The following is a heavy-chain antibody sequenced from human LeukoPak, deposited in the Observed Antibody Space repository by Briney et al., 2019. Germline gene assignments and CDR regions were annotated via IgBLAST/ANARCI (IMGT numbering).Heavy chain of an antibody. D-gene: IGHD3-3*01. CDR1: GFTFSRYW. CDR2: IKEDGSEQ. J-gene: IGHJ6*03. CDR3: ARVGGRFLEWLWSYYYYMDV. Sequence: GGSLRLSCAASGFTFSRYWMSWVRQAPGKGLEWVANIKEDGSEQAYVDSVKGRFTISRDNAKNSLYLQMNSLRAEDTAVYYCARVGGRFLEWLWSYYYYMDVWGKGTTVTVSS. V-gene: IGHV3-7*01.